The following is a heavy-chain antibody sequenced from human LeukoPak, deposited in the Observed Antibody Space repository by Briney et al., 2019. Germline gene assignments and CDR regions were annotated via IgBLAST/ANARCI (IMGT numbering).Heavy chain of an antibody. Sequence: GGSLRLSCAASGFTVSSNYMNWVRQAPGKGLEWVSVIYGGGNIYYADSVKGRFTISRDNSKNTLYLQMDSLRAEDTAAYYCARGAGYNYPYYFDYWGQGTLVTVSS. CDR1: GFTVSSNY. J-gene: IGHJ4*02. V-gene: IGHV3-53*01. CDR2: IYGGGNI. CDR3: ARGAGYNYPYYFDY. D-gene: IGHD5-24*01.